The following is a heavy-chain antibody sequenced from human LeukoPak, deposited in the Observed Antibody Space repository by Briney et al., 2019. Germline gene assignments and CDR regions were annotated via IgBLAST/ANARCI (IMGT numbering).Heavy chain of an antibody. Sequence: GASVKVSCKVSGYTLTELSMHWVRQAPGKGLEWMGGFDPEDGVTIYAQKFQGRVTMTEDTSTDTAYMELSSLRSEDTAVYYCATGSSSWYPVAFDLWGRGTLVTVSS. J-gene: IGHJ2*01. D-gene: IGHD6-13*01. CDR3: ATGSSSWYPVAFDL. V-gene: IGHV1-24*01. CDR1: GYTLTELS. CDR2: FDPEDGVT.